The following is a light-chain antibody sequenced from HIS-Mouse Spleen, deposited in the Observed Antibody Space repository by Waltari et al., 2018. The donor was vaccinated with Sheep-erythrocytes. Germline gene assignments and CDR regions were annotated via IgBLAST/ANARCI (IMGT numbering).Light chain of an antibody. J-gene: IGLJ2*01. CDR1: KLGDKY. CDR3: QAGGSSTVV. Sequence: SYELTQPPSVSVSPGQTASITCSGDKLGDKYACWYQQKPGQSPVLVIYQDSKLPSAVPHRFACFNVGNTAPLTIGGTPAIDEADYSCQAGGSSTVVFGGGTMLTVL. CDR2: QDS. V-gene: IGLV3-1*01.